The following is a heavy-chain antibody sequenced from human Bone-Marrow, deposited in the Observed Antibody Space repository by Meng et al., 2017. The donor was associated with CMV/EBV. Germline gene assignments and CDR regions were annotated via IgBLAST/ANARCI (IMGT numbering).Heavy chain of an antibody. CDR2: VYFTGNT. Sequence: VQLQESGPGLVKPSETLSLTCSVSGGSLSGYYWSWIRQPPGKGLELIGYVYFTGNTNYNPSLESRVTISVDTSKNQFSLRLSSVTAADTALYYCARAVYSTSSLGFDFWGQGTLVTVSS. D-gene: IGHD6-6*01. CDR3: ARAVYSTSSLGFDF. V-gene: IGHV4-59*13. J-gene: IGHJ4*02. CDR1: GGSLSGYY.